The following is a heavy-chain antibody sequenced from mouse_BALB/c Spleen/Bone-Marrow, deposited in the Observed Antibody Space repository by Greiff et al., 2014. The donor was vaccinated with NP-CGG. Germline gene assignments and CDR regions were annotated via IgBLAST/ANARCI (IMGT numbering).Heavy chain of an antibody. CDR1: GYAFSSSW. V-gene: IGHV1-82*01. CDR2: IYPGDGDT. D-gene: IGHD1-1*01. Sequence: QVQLKESGPELVKPGASVKISCTGPGYAFSSSWMNWVKQRPGQGLEWIGRIYPGDGDTNSNGRFKGKATLTADRSSNTAYMQLSSLTSVDSAVYFCARSAYYGSSYGAMDYWGQGTSVTVSS. CDR3: ARSAYYGSSYGAMDY. J-gene: IGHJ4*01.